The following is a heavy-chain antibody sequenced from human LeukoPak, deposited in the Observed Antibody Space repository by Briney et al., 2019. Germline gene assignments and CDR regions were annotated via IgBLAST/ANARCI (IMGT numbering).Heavy chain of an antibody. CDR3: AKDHPSRIVVVVAYFDY. CDR1: GFTLSSYA. Sequence: PRGSLRLACAAPGFTLSSYAMSSGPRAPGKGVEWVSALRGRGGSSNYADSVKGRFTIYRDHPKIHLYLQMDILRDGDTVVYYCAKDHPSRIVVVVAYFDYWGQGTLVTVSS. CDR2: LRGRGGSS. J-gene: IGHJ4*02. D-gene: IGHD2-15*01. V-gene: IGHV3-23*01.